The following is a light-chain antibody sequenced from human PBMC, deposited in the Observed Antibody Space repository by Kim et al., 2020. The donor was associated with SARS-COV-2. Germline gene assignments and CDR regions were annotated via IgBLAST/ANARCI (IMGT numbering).Light chain of an antibody. J-gene: IGKJ1*01. CDR2: GAS. CDR3: QKYNNWPPWT. CDR1: QSVSST. V-gene: IGKV3-15*01. Sequence: SPRERASPSCRARQSVSSTLAWYQHKPVPAPRLLFSGASTRATVIPARFSGSGSGTEFTLTISSLQSEDFVVYYCQKYNNWPPWTFGQGTKGDIK.